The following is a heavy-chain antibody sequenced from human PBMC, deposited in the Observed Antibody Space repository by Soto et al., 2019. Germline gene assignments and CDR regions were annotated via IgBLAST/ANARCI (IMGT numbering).Heavy chain of an antibody. J-gene: IGHJ2*01. CDR1: GFTFSSYS. Sequence: EVQLVESGGGLVKPGGSLRLSCAASGFTFSSYSMNWVRQAPGKGLEWVSSISSSSSYIYYADSVKGRFTISRDNAKNSLYLRMNSLRAEDTAVYYCARDPYCSGCSCYGYWYFDLWGRGTLVTVSS. CDR2: ISSSSSYI. D-gene: IGHD2-15*01. CDR3: ARDPYCSGCSCYGYWYFDL. V-gene: IGHV3-21*01.